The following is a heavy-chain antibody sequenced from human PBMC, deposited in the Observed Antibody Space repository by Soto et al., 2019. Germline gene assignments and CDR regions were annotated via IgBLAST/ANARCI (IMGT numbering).Heavy chain of an antibody. CDR1: GGSISSGGYY. J-gene: IGHJ5*02. D-gene: IGHD3-10*01. Sequence: QVQLQESGPGLVKPSQTLSLTCTVSGGSISSGGYYWSWIRQHPGKGLEWIGYIYYSGSTYYNPSLKSRVTISVDTSKNQFSLKLSSVTAADTAVYYCARVSMVRGAIPRRWFDPWGQGTLVTVSS. CDR2: IYYSGST. V-gene: IGHV4-31*03. CDR3: ARVSMVRGAIPRRWFDP.